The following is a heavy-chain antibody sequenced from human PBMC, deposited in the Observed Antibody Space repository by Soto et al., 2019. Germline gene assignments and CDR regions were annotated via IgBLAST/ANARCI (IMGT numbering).Heavy chain of an antibody. CDR1: GFTFSTYW. J-gene: IGHJ4*02. Sequence: EVQLVESGGGLVQPGGSLRLSCAASGFTFSTYWMTWVRRPPGKGLEWVANLDQDGSDRYYVDSVRGRFTISRDNAKNSRYLQMNSLRAEDTAVYYGVCGGNFFVYWGQGTLVTVSP. D-gene: IGHD3-16*01. CDR3: VCGGNFFVY. V-gene: IGHV3-7*01. CDR2: LDQDGSDR.